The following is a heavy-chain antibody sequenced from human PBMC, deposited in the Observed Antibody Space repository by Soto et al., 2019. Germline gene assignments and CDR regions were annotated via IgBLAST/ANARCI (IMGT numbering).Heavy chain of an antibody. Sequence: SETLSLTCAVYGGSFSGYYWSWIRQPPGKGLEWIGYIYPSGMPFYNPSLRSRVTISIDRSNDQFSLNLKSVTAADTAVYYCARERGGYGLFDSWGQGTLVTVSS. V-gene: IGHV4-34*01. CDR1: GGSFSGYY. CDR2: IYPSGMP. J-gene: IGHJ4*02. D-gene: IGHD5-18*01. CDR3: ARERGGYGLFDS.